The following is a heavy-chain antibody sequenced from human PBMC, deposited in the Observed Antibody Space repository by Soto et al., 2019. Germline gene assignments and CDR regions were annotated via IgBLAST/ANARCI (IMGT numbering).Heavy chain of an antibody. J-gene: IGHJ6*01. CDR3: AREKLRYFHWLDGSHVTHGMEV. V-gene: IGHV4-38-2*02. Sequence: WETLSLTCAFSVGSVTSGDYWDWIRQPPGKGLEWIGSIHHSGSTYYNPSLKSRVTMSVDTSKNQFSLKLSSVTAADTAVYYCAREKLRYFHWLDGSHVTHGMEVLGQGTKVRVSS. CDR2: IHHSGST. D-gene: IGHD3-9*01. CDR1: VGSVTSGDY.